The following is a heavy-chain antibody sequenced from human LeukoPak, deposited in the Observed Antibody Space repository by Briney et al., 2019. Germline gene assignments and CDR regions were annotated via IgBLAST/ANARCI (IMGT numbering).Heavy chain of an antibody. J-gene: IGHJ4*02. CDR3: AKDRGQWLVLFDY. V-gene: IGHV3-53*01. CDR1: GFTVRSNY. Sequence: GGSLRLSGEASGFTVRSNYMGGVGQAPGKGLEWASVIYSGGSTYYADSVKGRFTISRDNSKNTLYLQMNSLRAEDTAVYYCAKDRGQWLVLFDYWGQGTLVTVSS. CDR2: IYSGGST. D-gene: IGHD6-19*01.